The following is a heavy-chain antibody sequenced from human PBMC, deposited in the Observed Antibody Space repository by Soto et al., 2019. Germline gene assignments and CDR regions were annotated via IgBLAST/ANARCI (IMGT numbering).Heavy chain of an antibody. CDR2: ISYDGSNK. D-gene: IGHD3-22*01. J-gene: IGHJ3*02. CDR1: GFTFSSYA. Sequence: GGSLRLSCAASGFTFSSYAMHWVRQAPGKGLEWVAVISYDGSNKYYADSVKGRFTISRDNSKNTLYLQMNSLRAEDTAVYYCARGGPGGYYDSSGYYRIDDDAFDIWGQGTMVTVSS. CDR3: ARGGPGGYYDSSGYYRIDDDAFDI. V-gene: IGHV3-30-3*01.